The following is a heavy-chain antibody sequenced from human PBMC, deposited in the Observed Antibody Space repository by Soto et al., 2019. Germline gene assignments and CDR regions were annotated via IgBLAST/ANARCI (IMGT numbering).Heavy chain of an antibody. CDR3: ARVLLGYCSGGSCYGPYYFDY. CDR2: IIPIFGTA. Sequence: QVQLVQSGAEMKKPGSSVKVSCKASGGTFSSYAISWVRQAPGQGLEWMGGIIPIFGTANYAQKFQGRVTITADESTSTAYMELSSLRSEDTAVYYCARVLLGYCSGGSCYGPYYFDYWGQGTLVTVSS. D-gene: IGHD2-15*01. J-gene: IGHJ4*02. V-gene: IGHV1-69*01. CDR1: GGTFSSYA.